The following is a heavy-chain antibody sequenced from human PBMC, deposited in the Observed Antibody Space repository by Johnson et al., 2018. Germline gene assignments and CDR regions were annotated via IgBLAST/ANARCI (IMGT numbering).Heavy chain of an antibody. Sequence: QVQLQESGPGLVKPSQTLSLTCTVSGASIISGGYYWSWIRQHPGKGLEWIGYIDFSGSTYYSPPLKSRLTISADTSKNQFSLKLTSVTAAGTAVFYCARSRGGGDLLYSFDYWGQGTLFTVSS. J-gene: IGHJ4*02. CDR1: GASIISGGYY. CDR3: ARSRGGGDLLYSFDY. CDR2: IDFSGST. V-gene: IGHV4-31*03. D-gene: IGHD4-17*01.